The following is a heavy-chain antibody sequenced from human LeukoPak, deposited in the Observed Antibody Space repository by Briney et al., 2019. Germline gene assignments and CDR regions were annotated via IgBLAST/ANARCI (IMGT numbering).Heavy chain of an antibody. D-gene: IGHD6-13*01. CDR1: GYTFTEYY. CDR2: VNPHSGGT. V-gene: IGHV1-2*02. J-gene: IGHJ4*02. Sequence: ASVKVSCKTSGYTFTEYYIHWVRQAPGHGLEWMGWVNPHSGGTNFAQDFQGRVTMTRDTSISTAYMELSRLRSDDTAVYYCARDQGGYYSSSWVFDYWGQGTLVTVSS. CDR3: ARDQGGYYSSSWVFDY.